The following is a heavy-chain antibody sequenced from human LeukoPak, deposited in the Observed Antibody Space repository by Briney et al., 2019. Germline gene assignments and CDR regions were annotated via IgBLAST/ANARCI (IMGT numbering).Heavy chain of an antibody. CDR3: ARGVNSDF. D-gene: IGHD5-24*01. V-gene: IGHV3-48*03. J-gene: IGHJ4*02. CDR1: GFTFSSYE. Sequence: GGSLRLSCAASGFTFSSYEMNWVRQAPGKGLEWVSYISSSGSTIYYADSVRGRFTISRDNGYQSLYLEMSSLSTEDTAVYYCARGVNSDFWGQGTLVTVSS. CDR2: ISSSGSTI.